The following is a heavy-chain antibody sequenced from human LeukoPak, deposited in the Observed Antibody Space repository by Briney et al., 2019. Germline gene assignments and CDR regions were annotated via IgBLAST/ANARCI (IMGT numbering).Heavy chain of an antibody. CDR2: INHSGST. Sequence: SETLSLTCAVYGGSFSGYYWSWIRQPPGKGLEWIGEINHSGSTNYNPSLKSRVTISVDTSKNQFSLKLSSVTTADTAVYYCARDPYCSGGSCYRATGMDVWGQGTTVTVSS. V-gene: IGHV4-34*01. J-gene: IGHJ6*02. CDR3: ARDPYCSGGSCYRATGMDV. CDR1: GGSFSGYY. D-gene: IGHD2-15*01.